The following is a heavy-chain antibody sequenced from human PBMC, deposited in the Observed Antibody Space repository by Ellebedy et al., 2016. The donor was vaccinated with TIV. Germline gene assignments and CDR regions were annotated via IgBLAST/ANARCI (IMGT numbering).Heavy chain of an antibody. CDR3: ASGISRRYSSGWYGNFDAFDI. CDR1: GGSISSYY. CDR2: IYYSGST. D-gene: IGHD6-19*01. J-gene: IGHJ3*02. Sequence: SETLSLTCTVSGGSISSYYWSWIRQPPGKGLEWIGYIYYSGSTNYNPSLKSRVTISVDTSKNQFSLKLSSVTAADTAVYYCASGISRRYSSGWYGNFDAFDIWGQGTMVTVSS. V-gene: IGHV4-59*12.